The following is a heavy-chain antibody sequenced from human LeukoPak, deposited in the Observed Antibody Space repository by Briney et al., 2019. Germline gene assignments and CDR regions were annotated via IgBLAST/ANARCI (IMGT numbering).Heavy chain of an antibody. Sequence: GESLKISCKGSGYSFTSYWIGWVRQMPGKGLEWMGIIYPGDSDTRYSPSFQGQVTISADKSISTAYLQWISLKASDTAMYYCARGKYYDFWSGYYEYYYMDVWGKGTTVTVSS. CDR1: GYSFTSYW. CDR3: ARGKYYDFWSGYYEYYYMDV. J-gene: IGHJ6*03. V-gene: IGHV5-51*01. CDR2: IYPGDSDT. D-gene: IGHD3-3*01.